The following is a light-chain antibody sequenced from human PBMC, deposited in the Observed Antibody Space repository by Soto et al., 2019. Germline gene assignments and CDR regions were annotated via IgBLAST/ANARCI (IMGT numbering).Light chain of an antibody. CDR1: QSVSNQF. CDR3: QQYGASPQT. J-gene: IGKJ1*01. Sequence: DIVLTQSPGTLSSSPGERATLTCRVSQSVSNQFLAWYQQKPGQAPRLLIYGAFRRATGIPDRFSGSGSGTEFTLTITRLEPEDFAVYYCQQYGASPQTFGRGTKLEIK. CDR2: GAF. V-gene: IGKV3-20*01.